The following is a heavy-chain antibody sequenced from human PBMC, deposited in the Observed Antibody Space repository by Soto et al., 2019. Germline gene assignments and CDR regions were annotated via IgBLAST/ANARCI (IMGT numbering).Heavy chain of an antibody. CDR2: IYHSGST. CDR1: AGSLSSSNW. V-gene: IGHV4-4*03. Sequence: QQKLSHTYAVSAGSLSSSNWWRCVRQPPGKGLEWIGEIYHSGSTNYNPSLKSRVTISVDKSKNQFSLKLSSVTAADTAVYYCARVKLAAAGTLDAFDIWGQGTMVT. J-gene: IGHJ3*02. CDR3: ARVKLAAAGTLDAFDI. D-gene: IGHD6-13*01.